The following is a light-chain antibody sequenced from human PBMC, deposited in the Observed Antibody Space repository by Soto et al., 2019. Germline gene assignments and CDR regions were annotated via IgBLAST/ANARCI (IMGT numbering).Light chain of an antibody. CDR2: DAS. J-gene: IGKJ1*01. CDR1: QSISSY. V-gene: IGKV1-5*01. Sequence: DIQMTQSPSSLSASVGDRVTITCRASQSISSYLNWYQQKPGKAPKLLIYDASSLQNGAPARFSGSGSGTEFTLTISSLQPDDFATYYCQQYNTYSWTFGRGTKVDIK. CDR3: QQYNTYSWT.